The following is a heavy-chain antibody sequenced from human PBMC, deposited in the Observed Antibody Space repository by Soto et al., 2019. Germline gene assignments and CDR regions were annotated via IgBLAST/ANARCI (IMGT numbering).Heavy chain of an antibody. J-gene: IGHJ4*02. V-gene: IGHV4-39*01. CDR3: AGTTGRHLDF. D-gene: IGHD4-4*01. Sequence: PSETLSLTCTASYVSISGSNVFWGWLRQRPGKGLEWIGNSDYSRTAYFNPSLGTRVTFTVDTYKNQFSLSRYPVPAEATAVYYCAGTTGRHLDFWGQGILVTVSS. CDR1: YVSISGSNVF. CDR2: SDYSRTA.